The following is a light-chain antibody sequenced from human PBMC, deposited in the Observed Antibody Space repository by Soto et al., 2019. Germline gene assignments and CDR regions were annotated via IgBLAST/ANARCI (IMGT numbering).Light chain of an antibody. Sequence: IALTKSPGTLSFSQGESASPCWRASQSVISYLVWYQQKPGQAPRLLIYDASSRATGIPDRFSGSGSWTDFTLTISRLEPEDFSVYYCQQYGSSPPITCGQGTRLEIK. V-gene: IGKV3-20*01. CDR2: DAS. CDR1: QSVISY. CDR3: QQYGSSPPIT. J-gene: IGKJ5*01.